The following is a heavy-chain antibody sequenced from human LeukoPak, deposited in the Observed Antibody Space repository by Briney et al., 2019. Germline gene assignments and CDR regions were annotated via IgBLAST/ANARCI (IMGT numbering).Heavy chain of an antibody. D-gene: IGHD6-19*01. CDR3: ATVPSSGWPIDY. CDR1: GYTFTGYY. J-gene: IGHJ4*02. Sequence: ASVKVSCKASGYTFTGYYIHWVRQAPGQGLEWMGWINPNSGGTNYAQKFQGRVTMTRDTSIRTAYMELSRLRSDDTAVYYCATVPSSGWPIDYWGQGTLVTVSS. CDR2: INPNSGGT. V-gene: IGHV1-2*02.